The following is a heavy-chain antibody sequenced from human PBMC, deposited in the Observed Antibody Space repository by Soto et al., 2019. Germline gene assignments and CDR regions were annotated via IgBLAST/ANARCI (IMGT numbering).Heavy chain of an antibody. D-gene: IGHD6-6*01. CDR3: ARGPRIAARYFDY. Sequence: QVQLQQWGAGLLKPSETLSLTCAVYGGSFSGYYWSWIRQPPGKGLEWIGVINHSGSTNYNPSLKSRVTISVDTSKNQFSLKLSSVTAADTAVYYCARGPRIAARYFDYWGQGTLVTVSS. CDR2: INHSGST. V-gene: IGHV4-34*01. CDR1: GGSFSGYY. J-gene: IGHJ4*02.